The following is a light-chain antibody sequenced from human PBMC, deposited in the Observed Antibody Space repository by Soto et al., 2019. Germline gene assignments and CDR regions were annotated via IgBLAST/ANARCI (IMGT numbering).Light chain of an antibody. CDR3: QHHTNCPLT. V-gene: IGKV3D-20*02. J-gene: IGKJ5*01. CDR1: RRVSSSC. Sequence: EIPFTQSPGVLALSPGESATVSCSASRRVSSSCLAWYQQKPGRAPRLLIYGASSRASGIPARFSGSGSETDFTLTISSLEPDDFAVYYCQHHTNCPLTFGQGTRLEIK. CDR2: GAS.